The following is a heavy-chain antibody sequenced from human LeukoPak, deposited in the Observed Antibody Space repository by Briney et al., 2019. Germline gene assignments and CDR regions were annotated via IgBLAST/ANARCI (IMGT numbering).Heavy chain of an antibody. CDR3: ARGVATTNLPQYYYYMDV. CDR2: INPNSGGT. D-gene: IGHD5-12*01. Sequence: GASVKVSCKASGYTFTGYYMHWVRQAPGQGLEWMGWINPNSGGTNYAQKFQGRVTMTGDTSISTAYMELSRLRSDDTAVYYCARGVATTNLPQYYYYMDVWGKGTTVTVSS. V-gene: IGHV1-2*02. CDR1: GYTFTGYY. J-gene: IGHJ6*03.